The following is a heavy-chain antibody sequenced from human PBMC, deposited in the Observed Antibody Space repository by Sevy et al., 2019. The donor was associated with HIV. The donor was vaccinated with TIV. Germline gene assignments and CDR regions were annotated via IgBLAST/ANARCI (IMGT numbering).Heavy chain of an antibody. D-gene: IGHD2-2*01. CDR3: TRHCSSTTCSHAFDI. J-gene: IGHJ3*02. CDR2: INHSGST. V-gene: IGHV4-34*01. Sequence: SETLSLTCAVYGGSFSGYYWSWIRQPPGKGLEWIGEINHSGSTNYNPSLKSRVTISVDTSKNQFSLKLSSVSAADTAVYYCTRHCSSTTCSHAFDIWGQGTMVTVSS. CDR1: GGSFSGYY.